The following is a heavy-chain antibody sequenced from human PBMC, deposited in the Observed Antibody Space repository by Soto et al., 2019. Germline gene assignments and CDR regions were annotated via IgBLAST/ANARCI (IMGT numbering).Heavy chain of an antibody. Sequence: QVQLVQSGAQVKEPGTSVKVSCRASGGTFSTSSFVWVRQGPGQGLEWMGGIIPIFSKTNVAPQFQDRVTFTADESTRTAYMELSSLRSEDTAIYYCARDVVRSTGGDSWGQGTLVTVSS. CDR3: ARDVVRSTGGDS. CDR1: GGTFSTSS. V-gene: IGHV1-69*01. CDR2: IIPIFSKT. J-gene: IGHJ4*02. D-gene: IGHD7-27*01.